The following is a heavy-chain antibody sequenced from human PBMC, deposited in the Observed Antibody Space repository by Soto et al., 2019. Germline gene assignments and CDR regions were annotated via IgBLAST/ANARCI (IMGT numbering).Heavy chain of an antibody. Sequence: PGGSLRLSCAASGFTFSSYGMHWVRQAPGKGLEWVAVISYDGGNKYYADSVKGRFTISRDNSKNTLYLQMNSLRAEDTAVYYCAKDNCISTSCYRLYNWFDPWGQGTLVTVSS. CDR3: AKDNCISTSCYRLYNWFDP. CDR2: ISYDGGNK. CDR1: GFTFSSYG. V-gene: IGHV3-30*18. J-gene: IGHJ5*02. D-gene: IGHD2-2*01.